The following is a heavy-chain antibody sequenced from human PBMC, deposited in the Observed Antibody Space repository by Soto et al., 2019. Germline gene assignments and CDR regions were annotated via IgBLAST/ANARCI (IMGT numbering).Heavy chain of an antibody. J-gene: IGHJ4*02. D-gene: IGHD6-19*01. Sequence: GGSLRLSCAASGFTFSSYWMSWVRQAPGKGLEWVANIKQDGSEKYYVDSVKGRFTISRDNAKNSLYLQMNSLRAEDTAVYYCAREDSSGWYNYFDYWGQGTLVTVS. V-gene: IGHV3-7*01. CDR1: GFTFSSYW. CDR2: IKQDGSEK. CDR3: AREDSSGWYNYFDY.